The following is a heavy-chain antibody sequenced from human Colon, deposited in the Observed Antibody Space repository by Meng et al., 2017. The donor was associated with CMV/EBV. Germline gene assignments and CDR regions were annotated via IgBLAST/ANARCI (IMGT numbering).Heavy chain of an antibody. V-gene: IGHV1-2*02. J-gene: IGHJ5*02. CDR1: GYTFTGHY. Sequence: ASVKVSCKTSGYTFTGHYLHWVRQAPGQGLEWMGWLNPNSGGTNYAQKFQGRVTMTRDTSISTAYMELSRLRSDDTAVYYCARDTRFFGVVIHNWFDPWGQGTLVTVSS. D-gene: IGHD3-3*01. CDR2: LNPNSGGT. CDR3: ARDTRFFGVVIHNWFDP.